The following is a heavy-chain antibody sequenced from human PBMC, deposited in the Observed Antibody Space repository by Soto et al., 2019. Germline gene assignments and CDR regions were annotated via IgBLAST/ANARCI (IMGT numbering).Heavy chain of an antibody. CDR3: ARSLISGYAL. V-gene: IGHV4-59*01. J-gene: IGHJ4*02. CDR1: GGSISSYY. Sequence: SETLSLTCTVSGGSISSYYWSWIRQPPGKGLEWIGYIYYSGSTNYNPSLKSRVTISVDTSKNQFSLKLSSVTAAGTAVYYCARSLISGYALWGQGTLVTVSS. CDR2: IYYSGST. D-gene: IGHD5-12*01.